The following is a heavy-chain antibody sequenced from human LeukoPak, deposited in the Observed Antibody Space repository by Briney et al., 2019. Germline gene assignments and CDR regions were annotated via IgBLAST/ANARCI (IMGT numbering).Heavy chain of an antibody. V-gene: IGHV1-69*05. CDR1: GGTFSSYA. CDR2: IIPIFDTA. D-gene: IGHD6-6*01. J-gene: IGHJ6*03. Sequence: GASVKVSCKASGGTFSSYAISWVRQAPGQGLEWMGGIIPIFDTANYAQKFQGRVTITTDESTSTAYMELSSLRSEDTAVYYCARGRLSSSSAGRGNYYYYYYMDVWGKGTTVTVSS. CDR3: ARGRLSSSSAGRGNYYYYYYMDV.